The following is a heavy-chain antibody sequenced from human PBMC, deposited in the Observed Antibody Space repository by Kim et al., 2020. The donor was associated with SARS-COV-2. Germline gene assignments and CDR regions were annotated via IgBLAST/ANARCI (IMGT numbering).Heavy chain of an antibody. J-gene: IGHJ2*01. CDR2: ISSNSGTL. D-gene: IGHD3-16*01. V-gene: IGHV3-9*01. CDR3: VKGRLGGFDL. Sequence: GGSLRLSCEGSGFTFGDYAMHWVRRVPGKGLEWVAAISSNSGTLNYTDSVRGRFTISRDNAKDSVFLEMNQLRTEDTASYFCVKGRLGGFDLWGRGTLVTVSS. CDR1: GFTFGDYA.